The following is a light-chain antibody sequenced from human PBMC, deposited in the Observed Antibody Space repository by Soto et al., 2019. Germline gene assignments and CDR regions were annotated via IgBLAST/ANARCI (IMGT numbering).Light chain of an antibody. CDR1: DSDIGGYDY. CDR2: GVN. V-gene: IGLV2-14*03. Sequence: QSALTQPASVSESPGQSISISCTGTDSDIGGYDYVSWYQQHPGKAPQLIISGVNNRPSGVSSRFSGSKSGSTASLTISGLQPEDEAYYYCSSYVVTGAQVIFGGGTKVTVL. J-gene: IGLJ2*01. CDR3: SSYVVTGAQVI.